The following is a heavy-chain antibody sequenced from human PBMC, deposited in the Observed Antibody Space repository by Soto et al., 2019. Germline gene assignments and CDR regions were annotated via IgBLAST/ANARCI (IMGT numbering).Heavy chain of an antibody. CDR2: SIPVFGTA. Sequence: QVQLVQSGAEVKKPGASVKLSCKTSGGTFRNYAINWVRHAPGQGLEWMGGSIPVFGTANYAQTFQGRFTITAAESTITAYMELSSLRSEDTAVYYCAIPLPKQQLVRGAFDHWGQGTLVTVAS. D-gene: IGHD6-13*01. V-gene: IGHV1-69*01. CDR1: GGTFRNYA. CDR3: AIPLPKQQLVRGAFDH. J-gene: IGHJ4*02.